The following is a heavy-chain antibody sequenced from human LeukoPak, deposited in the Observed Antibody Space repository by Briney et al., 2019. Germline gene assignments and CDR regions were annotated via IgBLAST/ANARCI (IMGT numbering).Heavy chain of an antibody. Sequence: GGSLRLSCAASGFTFSSYAMHWVRQAPGKGLEWVAVIWYDGSYKFYADSVKGRFTISRDNSKNTVDLQMSSLRDEDTAVYYCARGRVVVVAPIDYWGQGTLVAVSS. CDR2: IWYDGSYK. CDR3: ARGRVVVVAPIDY. CDR1: GFTFSSYA. J-gene: IGHJ4*02. V-gene: IGHV3-33*08. D-gene: IGHD2-15*01.